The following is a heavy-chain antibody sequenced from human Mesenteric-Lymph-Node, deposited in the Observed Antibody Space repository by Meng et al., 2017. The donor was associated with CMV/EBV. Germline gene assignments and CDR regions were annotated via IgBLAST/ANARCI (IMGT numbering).Heavy chain of an antibody. Sequence: GGSLRLSCAASGFTFSSYAMHWVRQAPGKGLEWVSSISSSSSYIYYADSVKGRFTISRDNAKNSLYLQMNSLRAEDTAVYYCARDTVLRFLSYDYYYYGMDVWGQGTTVTVSS. D-gene: IGHD3-3*01. V-gene: IGHV3-21*01. J-gene: IGHJ6*02. CDR1: GFTFSSYA. CDR3: ARDTVLRFLSYDYYYYGMDV. CDR2: ISSSSSYI.